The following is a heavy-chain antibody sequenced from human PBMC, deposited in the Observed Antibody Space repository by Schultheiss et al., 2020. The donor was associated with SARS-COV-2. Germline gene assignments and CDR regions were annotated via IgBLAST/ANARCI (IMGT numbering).Heavy chain of an antibody. CDR2: IYYSGST. CDR1: GGSISSGGYY. V-gene: IGHV4-31*03. Sequence: LRLSCTVSGGSISSGGYYWSWIRQHPGKGLEWIGYIYYSGSTNYNPSLKSRVTISVDTSKNQLSLKLSFVTAADTAVYYCARDRPGSGSYGYGMDVWGQGTTVTVSS. D-gene: IGHD3-10*01. J-gene: IGHJ6*02. CDR3: ARDRPGSGSYGYGMDV.